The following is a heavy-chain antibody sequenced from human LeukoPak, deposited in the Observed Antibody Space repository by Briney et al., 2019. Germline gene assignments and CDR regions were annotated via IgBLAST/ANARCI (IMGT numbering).Heavy chain of an antibody. V-gene: IGHV3-73*01. Sequence: GGSLKLSCAASGFTFSGSIMHWVRQAAGKGLEWVGRIRSKRNNYATAYAAPVKGRFTISRDDSKNTAYLHMDSLKTEDTALYYCSRLEDSSPIEVALDIWGQGTVVTVSS. J-gene: IGHJ3*02. CDR3: SRLEDSSPIEVALDI. CDR1: GFTFSGSI. D-gene: IGHD6-13*01. CDR2: IRSKRNNYAT.